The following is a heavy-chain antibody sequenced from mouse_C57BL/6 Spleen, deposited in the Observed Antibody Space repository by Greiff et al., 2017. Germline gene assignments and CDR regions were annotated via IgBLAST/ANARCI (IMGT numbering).Heavy chain of an antibody. CDR3: ARSGDGYYPFAY. Sequence: EVQLQQSGPELVKPGASVKIPCKASGYTFTDYNMDWVKQSHGKSLEWIGDINPNNGGTIYNQKFKGKATLTVAKSSSTAYMELRSLTSEDTAVYYCARSGDGYYPFAYWGQGTLVTVSA. CDR1: GYTFTDYN. D-gene: IGHD2-3*01. CDR2: INPNNGGT. J-gene: IGHJ3*01. V-gene: IGHV1-18*01.